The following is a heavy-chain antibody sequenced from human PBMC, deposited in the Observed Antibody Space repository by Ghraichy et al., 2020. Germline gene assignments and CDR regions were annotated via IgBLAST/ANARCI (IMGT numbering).Heavy chain of an antibody. CDR3: ARARTYGDYDY. CDR1: GFTFSDHY. Sequence: AGSLRLSCAASGFTFSDHYMDWVRQAPGKGLEWVGRTRNKANSYTTEYAASVKGRFTISRDDSKNSLYLQMNSLKTEDTAVYYCARARTYGDYDYWGQGTLVTVSS. J-gene: IGHJ4*02. CDR2: TRNKANSYTT. V-gene: IGHV3-72*01. D-gene: IGHD4-17*01.